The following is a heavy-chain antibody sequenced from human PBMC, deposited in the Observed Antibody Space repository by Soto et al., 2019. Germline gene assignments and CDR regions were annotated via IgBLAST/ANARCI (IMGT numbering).Heavy chain of an antibody. CDR1: CFTFSNAW. D-gene: IGHD3-22*01. CDR3: TTGYYYDSSGYLISGLFDY. CDR2: IKSKTDGGTT. J-gene: IGHJ4*02. V-gene: IGHV3-15*07. Sequence: GGALRLSCAASCFTFSNAWMKWVRPAPGKGRGWGGRIKSKTDGGTTDYAAPVKGRFTISRDDSKNTLYLQMNSLKTEDTAVYYCTTGYYYDSSGYLISGLFDYWGQGTLVTVSS.